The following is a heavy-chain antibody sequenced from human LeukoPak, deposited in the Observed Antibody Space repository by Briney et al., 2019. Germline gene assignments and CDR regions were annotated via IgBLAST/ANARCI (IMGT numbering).Heavy chain of an antibody. D-gene: IGHD3-22*01. CDR2: INAYNGNT. CDR3: ARDWGSSGYYLAGY. Sequence: ASVKVSCKASGYTFTSYGISWVRQAPGQGLEWMGWINAYNGNTNYAQKLQGRVTMTTDTSTSTAYMELKSLRSDDTAVYYCARDWGSSGYYLAGYWGQGTLVTVSS. CDR1: GYTFTSYG. J-gene: IGHJ4*02. V-gene: IGHV1-18*01.